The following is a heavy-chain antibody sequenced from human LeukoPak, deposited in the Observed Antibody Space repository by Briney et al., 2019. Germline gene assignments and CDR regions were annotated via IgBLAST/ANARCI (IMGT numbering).Heavy chain of an antibody. CDR3: AKTGDYRFDP. CDR1: GFIFSNYE. CDR2: IDIGGTT. J-gene: IGHJ5*02. D-gene: IGHD4-17*01. Sequence: TGGSLRLSCAASGFIFSNYEMNWVRQAPGKGLEWVSFIDIGGTTYYADSVKGRFTISRDNSRNTLYLQMNSLRADDTAVYYCAKTGDYRFDPWGQGTLVTVSS. V-gene: IGHV3-53*01.